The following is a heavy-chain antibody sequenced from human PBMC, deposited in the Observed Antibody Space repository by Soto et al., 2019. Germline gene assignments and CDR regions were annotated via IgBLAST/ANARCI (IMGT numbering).Heavy chain of an antibody. CDR3: ARVSLPYSSSSVWFDP. V-gene: IGHV1-2*04. Sequence: ASVKVSCKASGYTFTGYYMHWVRQAPGQGLEWMGWINPNSGGTNYAQKFQGWVTMTRDTSISTAYMELSRLRSDDTAVYYCARVSLPYSSSSVWFDPWGQGTLGTVSS. D-gene: IGHD6-6*01. CDR2: INPNSGGT. J-gene: IGHJ5*02. CDR1: GYTFTGYY.